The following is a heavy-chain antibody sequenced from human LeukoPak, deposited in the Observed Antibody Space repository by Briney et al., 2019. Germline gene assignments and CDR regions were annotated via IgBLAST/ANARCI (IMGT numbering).Heavy chain of an antibody. CDR1: GFTFSNAW. V-gene: IGHV3-15*01. J-gene: IGHJ4*02. D-gene: IGHD4-17*01. CDR2: IKSKTDGGTT. CDR3: TTDRPTVPLDY. Sequence: GGSLRLSCAASGFTFSNAWMSWVRQAPGKGLEWVGRIKSKTDGGTTEYAAPVKGRFTISRDDSKNTLYLQMNSLKTEDTAVYFCTTDRPTVPLDYWGQGTLVTVSS.